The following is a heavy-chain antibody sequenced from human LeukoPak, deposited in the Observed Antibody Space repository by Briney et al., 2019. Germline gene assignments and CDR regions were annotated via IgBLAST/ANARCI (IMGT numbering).Heavy chain of an antibody. CDR1: GYSFASYW. CDR3: ARAQSSSNFIDY. CDR2: IYPGDSDT. D-gene: IGHD6-6*01. J-gene: IGHJ4*02. V-gene: IGHV5-51*01. Sequence: GESLKISCKASGYSFASYWIGWVRQMPGKGLEWMGIIYPGDSDTRYSPSFQGQVTISADKSISAAYLQWSSLKASDTAMYYCARAQSSSNFIDYWGQGTLVTVSS.